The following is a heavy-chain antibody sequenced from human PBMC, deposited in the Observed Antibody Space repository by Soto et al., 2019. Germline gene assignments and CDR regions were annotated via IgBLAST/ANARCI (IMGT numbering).Heavy chain of an antibody. CDR3: ARRVHSVVVTSYLRHSNWFDP. V-gene: IGHV4-39*01. J-gene: IGHJ5*02. Sequence: QLQLQESGPGLVKPSETLSLTCTVSGGSISSSSYYWGWIRQPPGKGLEWIGSIYYSGSTYYNPSLKSRVTISVDTSKNQFSLKLSSVTAADTAVYYCARRVHSVVVTSYLRHSNWFDPWGQGTLVTVSS. CDR2: IYYSGST. D-gene: IGHD2-21*02. CDR1: GGSISSSSYY.